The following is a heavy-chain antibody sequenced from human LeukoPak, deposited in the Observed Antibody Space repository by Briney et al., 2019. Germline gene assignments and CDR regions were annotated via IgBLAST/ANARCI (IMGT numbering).Heavy chain of an antibody. D-gene: IGHD1-26*01. CDR3: ARVVGGSYYFDY. Sequence: GGSLRLSCAASGFTFSSYSMDWVRQAPGKGLEWVSSISSSSSYIYYADSVKGRFTISRDNAKNSLYLQMNSLRAEDTAVYYCARVVGGSYYFDYWGQGTLVTVSS. CDR2: ISSSSSYI. V-gene: IGHV3-21*01. J-gene: IGHJ4*02. CDR1: GFTFSSYS.